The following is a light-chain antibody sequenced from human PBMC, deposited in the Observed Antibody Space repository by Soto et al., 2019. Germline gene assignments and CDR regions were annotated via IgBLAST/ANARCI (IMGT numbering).Light chain of an antibody. CDR1: QSVSSSY. J-gene: IGKJ5*01. Sequence: IVLTQSPGTLSLSPGERATLSCRASQSVSSSYLAWYQQKPGQAPRLLIYGASSRATGIPDRFSGSGSGTDFTLTISRLEPEDFAVYYCQQYGSSPATFGRGTRLEI. CDR2: GAS. CDR3: QQYGSSPAT. V-gene: IGKV3-20*01.